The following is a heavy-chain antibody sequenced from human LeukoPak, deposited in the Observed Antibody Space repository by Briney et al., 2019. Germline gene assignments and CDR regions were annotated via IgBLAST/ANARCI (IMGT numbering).Heavy chain of an antibody. CDR1: GGTFSSYA. Sequence: SVKVSCKASGGTFSSYAISWVRQAPGQGLEWMGGIIPIFGTANYAQKFQGRVTITADKSTSTAYMELSSLRSEDTAVYYCASLYSSSWPPREYYFDYWDQGTLVTVSS. D-gene: IGHD6-13*01. J-gene: IGHJ4*02. CDR3: ASLYSSSWPPREYYFDY. CDR2: IIPIFGTA. V-gene: IGHV1-69*06.